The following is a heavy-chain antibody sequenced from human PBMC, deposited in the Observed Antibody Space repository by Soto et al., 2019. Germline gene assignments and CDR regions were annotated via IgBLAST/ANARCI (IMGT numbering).Heavy chain of an antibody. J-gene: IGHJ4*02. CDR2: IYPGDSDA. CDR3: ARSRISGSTWTFDF. V-gene: IGHV5-51*01. Sequence: GESLKISFKASGYSFSNYWIGWVRQVPGKGLEWMGIIYPGDSDARYSPSFEGQVTISVDKSIDTAHLQWHSLKASDSAMYYCARSRISGSTWTFDFWGQGTLVTVSS. CDR1: GYSFSNYW. D-gene: IGHD1-20*01.